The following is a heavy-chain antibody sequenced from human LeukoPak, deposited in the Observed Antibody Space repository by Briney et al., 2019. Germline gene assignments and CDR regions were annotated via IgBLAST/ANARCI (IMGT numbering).Heavy chain of an antibody. D-gene: IGHD3-10*01. J-gene: IGHJ4*02. Sequence: GGSLRLSCAASGFTFSSYSMNWVRQAPGKGLEWVSYISSSSSTIYYADSVKGRFTISRDNAKNSLYLQMNSLRAEDTAVYYCARDTYYGSGIFDYWGQGTLVTVSS. CDR3: ARDTYYGSGIFDY. CDR2: ISSSSSTI. V-gene: IGHV3-48*04. CDR1: GFTFSSYS.